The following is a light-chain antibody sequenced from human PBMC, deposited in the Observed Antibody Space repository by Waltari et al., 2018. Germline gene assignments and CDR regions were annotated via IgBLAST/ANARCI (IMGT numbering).Light chain of an antibody. CDR2: LPS. V-gene: IGKV1-39*01. Sequence: DIQMTQSPSSLSASVGDRITITCRASQSILTYLNWYQQKPGKAPDLLIYLPSILQSGVPSRFSGSGSGTDFTLTISSLQPEDFATYYCQQSYSTPRTFGQGTKVEIK. J-gene: IGKJ1*01. CDR3: QQSYSTPRT. CDR1: QSILTY.